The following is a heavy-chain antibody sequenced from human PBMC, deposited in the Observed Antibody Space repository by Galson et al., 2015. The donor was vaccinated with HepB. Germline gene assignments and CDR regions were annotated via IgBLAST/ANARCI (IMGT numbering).Heavy chain of an antibody. J-gene: IGHJ4*02. D-gene: IGHD6-13*01. CDR2: TYYRSKWYN. Sequence: CAISGDSVSSNSAAGNWIRQSPSRGLEWLGRTYYRSKWYNDYAVSVKSRITINPDTSKNQFSLQLNSVTPEDTAVYYCARGRGSSSWYHYFDYWGQGTLVTVSS. CDR1: GDSVSSNSAA. V-gene: IGHV6-1*01. CDR3: ARGRGSSSWYHYFDY.